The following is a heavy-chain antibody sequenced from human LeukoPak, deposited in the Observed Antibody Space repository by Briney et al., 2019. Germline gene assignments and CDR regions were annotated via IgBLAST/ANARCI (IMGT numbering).Heavy chain of an antibody. CDR1: GFTFGDYA. V-gene: IGHV3-49*04. J-gene: IGHJ6*03. CDR2: IRSKAYGGTT. CDR3: TRNGAVLRYFDPGLYYYHYMDV. D-gene: IGHD3-9*01. Sequence: PGGSLRLSCTASGFTFGDYAMSWVRQAPGKGLEWVGFIRSKAYGGTTEYAASVKGRFTISRDDSKSIAYLQMNSLKTEDTAVYYCTRNGAVLRYFDPGLYYYHYMDVWGKGTTVTVSS.